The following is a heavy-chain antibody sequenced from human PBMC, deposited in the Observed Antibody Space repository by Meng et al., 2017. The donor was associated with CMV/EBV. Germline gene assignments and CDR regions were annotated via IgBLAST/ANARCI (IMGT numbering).Heavy chain of an antibody. D-gene: IGHD2-2*01. J-gene: IGHJ4*02. CDR2: IRNKANNYAT. CDR1: GFTFSDST. Sequence: GESLKISCAASGFTFSDSTMHWVRQASGKGLEWVGHIRNKANNYATAYAASVKGRFAISRDDSSSTTYLQLISVKADDTAVYYCVAPSCSSTNCYAADFWGQGTLVTVSS. V-gene: IGHV3-73*01. CDR3: VAPSCSSTNCYAADF.